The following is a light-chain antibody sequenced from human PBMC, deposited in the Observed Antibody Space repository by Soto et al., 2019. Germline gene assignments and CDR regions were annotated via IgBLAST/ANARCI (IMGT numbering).Light chain of an antibody. V-gene: IGLV2-23*01. CDR3: CSYAASSTSVV. J-gene: IGLJ2*01. Sequence: QSVLAQPASVSGSPGQSIAISCTGTSSDIGSYDFVSWYQQHPGKAPKLMIYEATKRPSGVSNRFSGSNSGNTASLTISGLQAEDEDDYYCCSYAASSTSVVFGGGTKLTVL. CDR2: EAT. CDR1: SSDIGSYDF.